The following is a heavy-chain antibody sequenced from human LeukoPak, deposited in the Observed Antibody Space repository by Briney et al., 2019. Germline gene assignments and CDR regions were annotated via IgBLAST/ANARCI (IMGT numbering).Heavy chain of an antibody. D-gene: IGHD2/OR15-2a*01. CDR1: GYTFTGYY. V-gene: IGHV1-2*02. CDR2: INPDSGGR. Sequence: AASVTVSCKASGYTFTGYYLHWVRQAPGQGLEWMGWINPDSGGRNYAQKFKGRVTMTRDTSITTAYMELSGLRSDDTAVYYCARDPIVQAGYYYGMDVWGQGTTVTVSS. CDR3: ARDPIVQAGYYYGMDV. J-gene: IGHJ6*02.